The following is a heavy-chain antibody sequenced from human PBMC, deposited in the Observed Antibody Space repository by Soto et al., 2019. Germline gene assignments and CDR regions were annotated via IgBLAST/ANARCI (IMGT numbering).Heavy chain of an antibody. CDR3: ARRTETNGWNGFGADKYYFDF. CDR2: MNPNTGNS. Sequence: QVQLVQSGAEVRKPGASVKVSCEASGYTFTSYDIYWVRQATGQGLEWMGWMNPNTGNSGYAQKFKGRVTMTSDTSIRPAHMELSSLRSEDTAVYYCARRTETNGWNGFGADKYYFDFWGQGTLVTVSS. D-gene: IGHD1-1*01. J-gene: IGHJ4*02. V-gene: IGHV1-8*01. CDR1: GYTFTSYD.